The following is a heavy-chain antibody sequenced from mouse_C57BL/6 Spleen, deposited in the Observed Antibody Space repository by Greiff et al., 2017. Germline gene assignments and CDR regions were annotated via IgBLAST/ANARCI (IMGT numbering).Heavy chain of an antibody. V-gene: IGHV1-15*01. D-gene: IGHD4-1*01. CDR3: TRELGRGFAY. CDR2: IDPETGGT. J-gene: IGHJ3*01. Sequence: QVQLQQSGAELVRPGASVTLSCKASGYTFTDYEMHWVKQTPVHGLEWIGAIDPETGGTAYNQKFKGKAILTADKSSSTAYMELRSLTSEDSAVFYCTRELGRGFAYWGQGTLVTVSA. CDR1: GYTFTDYE.